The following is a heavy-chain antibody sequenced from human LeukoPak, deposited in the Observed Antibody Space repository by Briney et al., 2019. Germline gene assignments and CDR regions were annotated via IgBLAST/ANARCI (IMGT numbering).Heavy chain of an antibody. CDR1: GFIFSSYA. CDR3: AKERAFGTWLGDY. CDR2: ITGSGGGT. Sequence: GGSLRLSCAASGFIFSSYAMTWVRQAPGKGPEWVSAITGSGGGTYYADSVKGRFTISRDNSKNTLYLQMNSLRAEDTAVYYCAKERAFGTWLGDYWGQGTPVTVSS. D-gene: IGHD2/OR15-2a*01. J-gene: IGHJ4*02. V-gene: IGHV3-23*01.